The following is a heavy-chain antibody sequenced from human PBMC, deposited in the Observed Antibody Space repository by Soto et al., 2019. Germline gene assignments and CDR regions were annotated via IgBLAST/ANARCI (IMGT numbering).Heavy chain of an antibody. CDR1: GFTFSDYY. CDR3: ARDRTRASYYYGMDV. D-gene: IGHD2-2*01. CDR2: ISSSSSYT. Sequence: PGGSLRLSCAASGFTFSDYYMSWIRQAPGKGLEWVSYISSSSSYTNYADYVKGRFTISRDNAKNSLYLQMNSLRAEDTAVYYCARDRTRASYYYGMDVWGQGTTVTVSS. V-gene: IGHV3-11*05. J-gene: IGHJ6*02.